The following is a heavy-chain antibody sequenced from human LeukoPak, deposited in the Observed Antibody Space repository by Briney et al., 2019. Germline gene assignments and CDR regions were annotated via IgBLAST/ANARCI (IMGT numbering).Heavy chain of an antibody. V-gene: IGHV1-2*02. Sequence: ASVKVSCEASVYTFTGYYMHWVRQAPGQGLEWMGWINPNNGGTNYAQKFQGRVTMTRDTSISTAYMELSRLRSDDTAVYYCARAGWYCSGGSCLVDWFDPWGQGTLVTVSS. CDR1: VYTFTGYY. D-gene: IGHD2-15*01. J-gene: IGHJ5*02. CDR3: ARAGWYCSGGSCLVDWFDP. CDR2: INPNNGGT.